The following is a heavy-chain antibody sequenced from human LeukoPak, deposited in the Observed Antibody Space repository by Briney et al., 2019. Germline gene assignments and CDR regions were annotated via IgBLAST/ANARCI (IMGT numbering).Heavy chain of an antibody. J-gene: IGHJ3*02. D-gene: IGHD3-22*01. V-gene: IGHV3-53*01. Sequence: GGSLRLSCAASGVTVSSNYMSWVRQAPGKGLEWGSVIYSGGSTYYADSVNGRVTTSRDNSQNTLYLQMNRLRAEDTAVYYRARDHSSDAFDIWGQGTMVTVSS. CDR3: ARDHSSDAFDI. CDR1: GVTVSSNY. CDR2: IYSGGST.